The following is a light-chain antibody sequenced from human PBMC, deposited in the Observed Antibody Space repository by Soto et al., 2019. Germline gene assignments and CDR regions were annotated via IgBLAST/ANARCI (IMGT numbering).Light chain of an antibody. J-gene: IGKJ4*01. CDR2: RTS. Sequence: EKVMTQSPATLPVSPGERATLSCRASQSVSSSYLAWYQQKPGQAPRLLIYRTSNRATGIPDRFSGSGSGTDFTLTISRLEPEDFAVYYCQQYGSSPLTFGGGTKVDIK. V-gene: IGKV3-20*01. CDR3: QQYGSSPLT. CDR1: QSVSSSY.